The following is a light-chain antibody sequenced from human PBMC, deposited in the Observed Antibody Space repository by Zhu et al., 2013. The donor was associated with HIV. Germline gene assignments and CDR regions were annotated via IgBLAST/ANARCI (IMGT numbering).Light chain of an antibody. J-gene: IGKJ3*01. V-gene: IGKV1-5*01. CDR1: QSVSTW. CDR2: DAS. CDR3: QQLSNYPLT. Sequence: DTQMTQSPSTLSASVGDRVTMTCRASQSVSTWVAWYQQKPGSAPRLLLYDASTLQSGVPSRFSGSASGTEFTLTINNLHPEDFAVYYCQQLSNYPLTFGPGTKLDL.